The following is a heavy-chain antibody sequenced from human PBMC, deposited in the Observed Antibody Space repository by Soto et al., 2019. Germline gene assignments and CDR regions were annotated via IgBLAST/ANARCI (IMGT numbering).Heavy chain of an antibody. CDR1: GYTFTIYG. J-gene: IGHJ4*02. CDR2: ISAYNANT. D-gene: IGHD1-26*01. Sequence: ASVKVSCKASGYTFTIYGISCVLQAPGQGLEWMGWISAYNANTNYAQKLQGRVTMTTDTSTSTSYMELRSLRSDDTAVYFCARDRLGATGDYWGQGTLVTVSS. V-gene: IGHV1-18*01. CDR3: ARDRLGATGDY.